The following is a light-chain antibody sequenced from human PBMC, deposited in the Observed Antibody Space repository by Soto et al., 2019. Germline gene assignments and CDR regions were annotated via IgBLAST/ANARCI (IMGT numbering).Light chain of an antibody. Sequence: IQLTQSPSSLSASVGARVPITCRASQGISSYLAWYQQKPGKAPKLLIYAASTLQSGVPSRFSGSGSGTDFTLTISSLQPEDFATYYCQQSYSTPITFGQGTRLEIK. CDR1: QGISSY. J-gene: IGKJ5*01. V-gene: IGKV1-39*01. CDR3: QQSYSTPIT. CDR2: AAS.